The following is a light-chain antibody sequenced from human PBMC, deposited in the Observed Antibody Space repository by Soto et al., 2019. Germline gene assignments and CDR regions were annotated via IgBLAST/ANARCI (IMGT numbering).Light chain of an antibody. CDR1: QTIGTW. CDR2: KAS. Sequence: DIQMTQSPSTLSASVGDTVTITCRASQTIGTWLAWYQQKPAKAPKLLIYKASTLESGVPSRFSGSGSGTELTLTISSLQADDFATYYCQQYNDLSTFGGGTKVDIK. CDR3: QQYNDLST. J-gene: IGKJ4*01. V-gene: IGKV1-5*03.